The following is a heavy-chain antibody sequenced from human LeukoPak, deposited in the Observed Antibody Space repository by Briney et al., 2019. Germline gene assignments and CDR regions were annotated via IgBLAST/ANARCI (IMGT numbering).Heavy chain of an antibody. Sequence: GSLRLSCAASGFTFSDYYWGWIRQPPGKGLEWIGSIYYSGSTYYNPSLKSRVTISVDTSKNQFSLKLSSVTAADTAVYYCASVMLGIVGATIGYFDYWGQGTLVTVSS. D-gene: IGHD1-26*01. J-gene: IGHJ4*02. CDR1: GFTFSDYY. CDR2: IYYSGST. V-gene: IGHV4-38-2*01. CDR3: ASVMLGIVGATIGYFDY.